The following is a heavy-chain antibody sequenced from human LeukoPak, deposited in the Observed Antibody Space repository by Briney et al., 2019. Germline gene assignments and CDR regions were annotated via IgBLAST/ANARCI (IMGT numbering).Heavy chain of an antibody. CDR3: ARTTYYDILTGYYLPFDY. CDR2: IDPSDSYT. D-gene: IGHD3-9*01. V-gene: IGHV5-10-1*01. Sequence: PGESLKISCKGSGYSFTSYWISWVRQMPGKGLEWMGRIDPSDSYTNYSPSFQGHVTISADKSISTAYLQWSSLKASDTAMYYCARTTYYDILTGYYLPFDYWGQGTLVTVSS. CDR1: GYSFTSYW. J-gene: IGHJ4*02.